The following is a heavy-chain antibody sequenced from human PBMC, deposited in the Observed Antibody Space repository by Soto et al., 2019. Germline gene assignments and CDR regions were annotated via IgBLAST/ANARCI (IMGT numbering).Heavy chain of an antibody. D-gene: IGHD3-9*01. Sequence: EVQLVESGGGLVQPGGSLRLSCAASGFTFSSYDMHWVRQATGKGLEWVSAIGTAGDTYYPGSVKGPFTISRENAKNSFYLQLNSLRAEDTAVYYCARAPAHPYYDILTGYYYYYYGMDVWGQGTTVTVSS. CDR1: GFTFSSYD. J-gene: IGHJ6*02. CDR2: IGTAGDT. V-gene: IGHV3-13*01. CDR3: ARAPAHPYYDILTGYYYYYYGMDV.